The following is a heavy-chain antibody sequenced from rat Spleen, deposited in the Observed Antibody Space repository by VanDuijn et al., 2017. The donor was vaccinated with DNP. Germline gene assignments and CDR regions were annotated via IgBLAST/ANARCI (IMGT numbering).Heavy chain of an antibody. CDR3: TSIRN. CDR1: GFSLTNYN. D-gene: IGHD1-10*01. CDR2: IWSDGST. Sequence: QVQLKESGPGLVQPSQTLSLTCTVSGFSLTNYNVHWVRQPPGKGLEWMGTIWSDGSTDCNSALKSRLSISRDTSKSQVFLKMNSLQIEDTAIYFCTSIRNWGQGTLVTVSS. J-gene: IGHJ3*01. V-gene: IGHV2-19*01.